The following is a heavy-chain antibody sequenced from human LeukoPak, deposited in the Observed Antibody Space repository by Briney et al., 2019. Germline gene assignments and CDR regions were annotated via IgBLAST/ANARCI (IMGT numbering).Heavy chain of an antibody. Sequence: SETLSLTCTVSGGSISGSSYYWGWIRQPPGKGLEWIGSIYYSGSTYYNPSLKSRVTISVDTSKNQFSLKLSSVTAADTAVYYCARGGAAAGTPYYYYGMDVWGQGTTVTVSS. D-gene: IGHD6-13*01. CDR1: GGSISGSSYY. CDR3: ARGGAAAGTPYYYYGMDV. J-gene: IGHJ6*02. V-gene: IGHV4-39*01. CDR2: IYYSGST.